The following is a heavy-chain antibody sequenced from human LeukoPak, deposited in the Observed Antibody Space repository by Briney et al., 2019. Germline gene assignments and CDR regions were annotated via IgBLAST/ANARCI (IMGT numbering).Heavy chain of an antibody. CDR3: VKDLHSGGDY. CDR2: ISSRGTYT. D-gene: IGHD1-26*01. CDR1: GFTFSDFF. V-gene: IGHV3-11*06. J-gene: IGHJ4*02. Sequence: GGSLRLSCAASGFTFSDFFMNWIRQAPGKGLEWVACISSRGTYTNYADSVKGRFTISRDNSKNALYLQMSSLRDEDTAVYYCVKDLHSGGDYWGQGTLVTVSS.